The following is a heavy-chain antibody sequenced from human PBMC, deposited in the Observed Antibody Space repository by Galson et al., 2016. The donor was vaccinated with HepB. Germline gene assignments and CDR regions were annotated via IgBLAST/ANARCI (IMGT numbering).Heavy chain of an antibody. CDR3: ARDRYYGSGRGMDV. V-gene: IGHV1-2*02. D-gene: IGHD3-10*01. CDR1: GYTFSGYY. J-gene: IGHJ6*04. CDR2: INPNSGGT. Sequence: SVKVSCKASGYTFSGYYMHWVRQAPGQGLEWMGWINPNSGGTNYAQKFQGRVTMTRDTSFSTAYMELSRRRSDDTAVYYCARDRYYGSGRGMDVWGRGTTVTVSS.